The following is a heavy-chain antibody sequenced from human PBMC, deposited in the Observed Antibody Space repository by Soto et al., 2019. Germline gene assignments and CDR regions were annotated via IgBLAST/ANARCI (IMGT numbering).Heavy chain of an antibody. V-gene: IGHV3-33*01. CDR3: ASLIPLAYYGMDV. CDR1: GFTFSSYG. Sequence: GGSLRLSCAASGFTFSSYGMHWVRQAPGKGLEWVAVIWYDGSNKYYADSVKGRFTISGDNSKNTLYLQMNSLRAEDTAVYYCASLIPLAYYGMDVWGQGTTVTVS. J-gene: IGHJ6*02. D-gene: IGHD2-2*02. CDR2: IWYDGSNK.